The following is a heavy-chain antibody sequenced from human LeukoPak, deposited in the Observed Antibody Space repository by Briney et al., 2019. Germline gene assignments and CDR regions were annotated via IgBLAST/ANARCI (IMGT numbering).Heavy chain of an antibody. V-gene: IGHV3-7*03. Sequence: GGSLRLSCAASGFTFSDCWMSWVRHAPGKGLEWVANIKQDGSEKYYVDSVKARFTISRDNAKNSLYLQMNSLRAEDTAVYYCADFDYWGQGTLVTVSS. J-gene: IGHJ4*02. CDR1: GFTFSDCW. CDR2: IKQDGSEK. CDR3: ADFDY.